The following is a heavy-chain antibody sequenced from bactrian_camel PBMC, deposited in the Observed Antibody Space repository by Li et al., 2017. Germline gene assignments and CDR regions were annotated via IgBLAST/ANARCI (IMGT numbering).Heavy chain of an antibody. CDR3: AARAGICGRNDNWSQMKF. D-gene: IGHD7*01. CDR2: IFAFTGVI. V-gene: IGHV3S63*01. Sequence: HVQLVESGGGSVQAGGSLRLSCETTGLALANYCVTWFRQAPGKAHEGIARIFAFTGVIYYDASVQGRFTISQDDAKNTVYLQMASLKPEDTAMYYCAARAGICGRNDNWSQMKFRGQGTQVTVST. J-gene: IGHJ4*01. CDR1: GLALANYC.